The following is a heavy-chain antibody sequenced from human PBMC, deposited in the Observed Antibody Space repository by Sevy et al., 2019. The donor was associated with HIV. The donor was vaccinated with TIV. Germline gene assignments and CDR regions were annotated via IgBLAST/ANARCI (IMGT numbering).Heavy chain of an antibody. CDR1: GFTFTRYT. CDR3: AREGCTKPHDY. J-gene: IGHJ4*02. D-gene: IGHD2-8*01. CDR2: SCFGDGKM. V-gene: IGHV3-23*01. Sequence: GGSLRLSCMTSGFTFTRYTMTWVRQAPGKGLEWVSTSCFGDGKMYYADSVKGRFTFSRDISKNTVYLQMNSLRADDTAVYYCAREGCTKPHDYWGQGTLVTVSS.